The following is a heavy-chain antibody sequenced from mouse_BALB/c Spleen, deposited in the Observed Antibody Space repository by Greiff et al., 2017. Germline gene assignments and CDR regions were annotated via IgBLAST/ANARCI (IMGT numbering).Heavy chain of an antibody. CDR1: GYSFTSYY. CDR2: IDPFNGGT. CDR3: ARGQLGPLYAMDY. V-gene: IGHV1S135*01. Sequence: VQLQQSGPELMKPGASVKISCKASGYSFTSYYMHWVKQSHGKSLEWIGYIDPFNGGTSYNQKFKGKATLTVDKSSSTAYMHLSSLTSEDSAVYYCARGQLGPLYAMDYWGQGTSVTVSS. D-gene: IGHD3-1*01. J-gene: IGHJ4*01.